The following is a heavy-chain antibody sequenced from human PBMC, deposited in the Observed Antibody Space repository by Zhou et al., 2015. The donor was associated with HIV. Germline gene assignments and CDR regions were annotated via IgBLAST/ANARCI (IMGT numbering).Heavy chain of an antibody. V-gene: IGHV1-69*12. CDR2: IIPMFGTA. D-gene: IGHD5-12*01. CDR3: ARSLGGYDGYWYSDL. Sequence: QVQLIQSGAEVKRSGSSVKVSCKASGGTFNRFAISWVRQAPGQGLEWMGGIIPMFGTANYAQKFQGRVTIAADESTGTAYMELSSLRSEDTAVYYCARSLGGYDGYWYSDLWGRGTLVTVSS. CDR1: GGTFNRFA. J-gene: IGHJ2*01.